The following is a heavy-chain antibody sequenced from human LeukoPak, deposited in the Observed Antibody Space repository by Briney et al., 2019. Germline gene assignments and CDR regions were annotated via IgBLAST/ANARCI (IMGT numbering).Heavy chain of an antibody. CDR2: IYYSGST. D-gene: IGHD2-21*01. Sequence: SETLSLTCTVSGGSISSYFWNWIRQPPGKGLEWIGYIYYSGSTDYNPSLKSRVTISVDTSKNQFSLKLSSVTAADTAVYYCARGFYSASSFDYWGQGTLVTVSS. CDR3: ARGFYSASSFDY. V-gene: IGHV4-59*01. CDR1: GGSISSYF. J-gene: IGHJ4*02.